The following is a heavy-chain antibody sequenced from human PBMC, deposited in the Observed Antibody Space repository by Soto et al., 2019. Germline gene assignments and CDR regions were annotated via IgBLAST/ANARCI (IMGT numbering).Heavy chain of an antibody. Sequence: SETLSLTXTVSGGSISSCYWSWIRQPPGKGLEWIGYIYYSGSTNYNPSLKSRVTISVDTSKNQFSLKLSSVTAADTAVYYCARADDYSNYRWFDPWGQGTLVTVSS. J-gene: IGHJ5*02. V-gene: IGHV4-59*01. CDR2: IYYSGST. D-gene: IGHD4-4*01. CDR1: GGSISSCY. CDR3: ARADDYSNYRWFDP.